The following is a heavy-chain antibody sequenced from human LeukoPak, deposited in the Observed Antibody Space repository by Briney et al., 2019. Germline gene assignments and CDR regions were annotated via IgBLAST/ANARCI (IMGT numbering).Heavy chain of an antibody. Sequence: ASVKVPCKASGYTFTSYYMHWVRQAPGQGLEWMGWINPNSGGTNYAQKFQGWVTMTRDTSISTAYMELSRLRSDDTAVYYCARGLSSGIEYYFDYWGQGTLVTVSS. J-gene: IGHJ4*02. CDR2: INPNSGGT. CDR1: GYTFTSYY. V-gene: IGHV1-2*04. CDR3: ARGLSSGIEYYFDY. D-gene: IGHD6-19*01.